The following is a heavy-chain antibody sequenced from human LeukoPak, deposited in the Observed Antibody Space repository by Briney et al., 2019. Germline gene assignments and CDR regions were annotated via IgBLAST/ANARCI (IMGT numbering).Heavy chain of an antibody. CDR2: IYHSGST. J-gene: IGHJ3*02. V-gene: IGHV4-4*02. D-gene: IGHD3-22*01. CDR3: ARERYYDSSGYIFDI. Sequence: SGTLSLTCAVSGGSISSSNWWSWVRQPPGKGLEWIGEIYHSGSTNYNPSLKSRVTISVDKSKNQFSLKLSSVTAADTAVYYCARERYYDSSGYIFDIWGQGTMVTVSS. CDR1: GGSISSSNW.